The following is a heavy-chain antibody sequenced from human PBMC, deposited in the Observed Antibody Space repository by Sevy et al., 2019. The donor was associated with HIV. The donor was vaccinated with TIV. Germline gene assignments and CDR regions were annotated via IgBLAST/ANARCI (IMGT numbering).Heavy chain of an antibody. CDR1: GFTFNTYA. CDR3: ARDTFLEWSVDL. Sequence: GGSLRLTCAASGFTFNTYAMHWVRRAPGKGLEWVAVISYDGNNNYYADSVNGRFTISRANSKNTLYLQMNILRGEDTAEYYCARDTFLEWSVDLWGQGTLVTVSS. D-gene: IGHD3-3*02. CDR2: ISYDGNNN. J-gene: IGHJ5*02. V-gene: IGHV3-30-3*01.